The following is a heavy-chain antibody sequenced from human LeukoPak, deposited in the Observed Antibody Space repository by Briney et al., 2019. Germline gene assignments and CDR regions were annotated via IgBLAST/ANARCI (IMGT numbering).Heavy chain of an antibody. CDR1: GYTFTSYA. CDR2: INAGNGNT. D-gene: IGHD6-19*01. J-gene: IGHJ4*02. V-gene: IGHV1-3*01. Sequence: GASVKVSCKASGYTFTSYAMHWVRQAPGQRLEWMGWINAGNGNTKYSRKFQGRVTITRDTSASTAYMELSSLRSEDTAVYYCAGPSGYSSGWGFDYWGQGTLVTVSS. CDR3: AGPSGYSSGWGFDY.